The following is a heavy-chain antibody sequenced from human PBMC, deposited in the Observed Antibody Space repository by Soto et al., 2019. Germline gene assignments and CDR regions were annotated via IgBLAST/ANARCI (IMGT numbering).Heavy chain of an antibody. CDR3: ARSIAASGTYYLDF. CDR1: GGSISTNNW. D-gene: IGHD6-13*01. Sequence: QVQLEESGPGLAKPSGTLSLTCTVSGGSISTNNWWSWVRQPPGKGLEWIGEIYHSGSTNYNPSLKRRVIISVDTSKNQFSLRLSSVTAADTAVYYCARSIAASGTYYLDFWGQGTLVTVSS. J-gene: IGHJ4*02. V-gene: IGHV4-4*02. CDR2: IYHSGST.